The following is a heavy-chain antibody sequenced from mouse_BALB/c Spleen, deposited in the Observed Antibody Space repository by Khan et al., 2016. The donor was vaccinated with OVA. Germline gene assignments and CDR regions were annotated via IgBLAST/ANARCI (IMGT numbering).Heavy chain of an antibody. CDR1: GYTFTKYW. J-gene: IGHJ3*01. CDR2: INPSTGYT. Sequence: QVQLKQSGAELAKPGASVKMSCKASGYTFTKYWMHWVKQRPGQGLEWIGYINPSTGYTEYNQKFKDKATLTAEKSSSTAYMQLSSLTSEDSAVYYCVNHGSSSAWFTYWGQGTLVTVSA. V-gene: IGHV1-7*01. D-gene: IGHD1-1*01. CDR3: VNHGSSSAWFTY.